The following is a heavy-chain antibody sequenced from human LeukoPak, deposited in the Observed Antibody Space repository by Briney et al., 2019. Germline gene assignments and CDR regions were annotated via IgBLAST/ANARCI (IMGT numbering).Heavy chain of an antibody. CDR1: GYTFTSYD. D-gene: IGHD2-2*02. J-gene: IGHJ5*02. V-gene: IGHV1-8*01. CDR2: MNPNSGNT. CDR3: ARGVDQKYCSSTRCYKGNWFDP. Sequence: ASVKVSCKASGYTFTSYDINWVRQATGQGLEWMGWMNPNSGNTGYAQKFQGRVTMTRNTSISTAYMELSSLRSEDTAVYYCARGVDQKYCSSTRCYKGNWFDPWGQGTLVTVSS.